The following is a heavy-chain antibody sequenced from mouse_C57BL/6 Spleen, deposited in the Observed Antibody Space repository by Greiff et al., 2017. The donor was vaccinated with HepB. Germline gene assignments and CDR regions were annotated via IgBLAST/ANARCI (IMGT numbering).Heavy chain of an antibody. D-gene: IGHD1-2*01. CDR2: INPSTGGT. CDR1: GYSFTGYY. V-gene: IGHV1-42*01. Sequence: EVQLQQSGPELVKPGASVKISCKASGYSFTGYYMNWVKQSPEKSLEWIGEINPSTGGTTYNQKFKAKATLTVDKSSSTAYMQLKSLTSEDSAVYYCARWGTAPRMDYWGQGTSVTVSS. CDR3: ARWGTAPRMDY. J-gene: IGHJ4*01.